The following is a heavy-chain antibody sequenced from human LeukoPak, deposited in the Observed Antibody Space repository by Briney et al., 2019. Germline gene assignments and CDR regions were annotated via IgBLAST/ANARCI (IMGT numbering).Heavy chain of an antibody. CDR3: ARGGVYSTSAVDY. Sequence: GGSLRLSCAASGFTFSGSAMHWVRQASGKGLEWVGRIRSKANSYATAYAASVKGRFTISRDDSKNTAYLQMNSLKTEDTAVYYCARGGVYSTSAVDYWGQGTLVTVSS. V-gene: IGHV3-73*01. CDR1: GFTFSGSA. J-gene: IGHJ4*02. D-gene: IGHD6-6*01. CDR2: IRSKANSYAT.